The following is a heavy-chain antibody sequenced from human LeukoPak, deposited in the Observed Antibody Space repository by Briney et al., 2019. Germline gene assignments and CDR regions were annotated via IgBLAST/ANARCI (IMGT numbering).Heavy chain of an antibody. Sequence: GGSLRLSCAASVFTFRSYSLHCAREAPGKGLEWGAVISFDGSITYYADSLQGRYTTSRDNSNSTLFLQMNSLKSEDTAVYYCARDCDPNNGWYGEFDYWGRGTLVTVSS. CDR2: ISFDGSIT. CDR3: ARDCDPNNGWYGEFDY. V-gene: IGHV3-30*04. J-gene: IGHJ4*02. CDR1: VFTFRSYS. D-gene: IGHD6-19*01.